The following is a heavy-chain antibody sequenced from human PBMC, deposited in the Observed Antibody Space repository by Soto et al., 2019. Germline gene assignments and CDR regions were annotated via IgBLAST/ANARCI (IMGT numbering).Heavy chain of an antibody. Sequence: ASVKVSCKASGYNFTSYDINWVRQATGQGLEWMGWMNPNSGNTGYAQKFQSRVTMTRNTSISTAYMELSSLRSDDTAVYYCARMIVPTTRASFYIWGQGTMVTVSS. CDR2: MNPNSGNT. D-gene: IGHD2-8*01. CDR3: ARMIVPTTRASFYI. J-gene: IGHJ3*02. CDR1: GYNFTSYD. V-gene: IGHV1-8*01.